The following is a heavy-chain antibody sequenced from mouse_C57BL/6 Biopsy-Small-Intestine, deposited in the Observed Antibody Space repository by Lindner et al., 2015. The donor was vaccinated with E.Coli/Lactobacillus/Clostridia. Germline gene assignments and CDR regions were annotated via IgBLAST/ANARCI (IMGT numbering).Heavy chain of an antibody. J-gene: IGHJ4*01. CDR2: IYPGSGNT. V-gene: IGHV1-66*01. CDR1: GYSFTSYY. D-gene: IGHD2-1*01. Sequence: VQLQESGPELVKPGASVKISCKASGYSFTSYYIHWVKQRPGQGLEWIGWIYPGSGNTKYNEKFKGKATLTADTSSSTAYMQLSSLTSEDSAVYYCARPRYGNYVDYYAMDYWGQGTSVTVSS. CDR3: ARPRYGNYVDYYAMDY.